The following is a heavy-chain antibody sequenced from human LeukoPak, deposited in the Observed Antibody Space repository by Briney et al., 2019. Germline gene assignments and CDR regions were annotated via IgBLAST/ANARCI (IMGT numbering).Heavy chain of an antibody. V-gene: IGHV1-18*01. D-gene: IGHD3-10*01. Sequence: GASVKVSCKASAYTFSNYGFNWGRQAPGQGLEWMGWISAYNGNTKYAQKLQSGFTMSTDTSTSTAYMELRSLTSDDTAVYYCERDLDGSGSYYTDYWGQGTLVTVSS. CDR3: ERDLDGSGSYYTDY. J-gene: IGHJ4*02. CDR2: ISAYNGNT. CDR1: AYTFSNYG.